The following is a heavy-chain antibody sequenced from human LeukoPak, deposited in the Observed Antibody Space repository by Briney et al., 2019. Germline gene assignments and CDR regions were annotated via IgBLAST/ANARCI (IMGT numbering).Heavy chain of an antibody. CDR3: ARELNDRDAFDI. J-gene: IGHJ3*02. CDR1: GFTFSSYS. V-gene: IGHV3-48*01. Sequence: GGALRLSCAASGFTFSSYSMNWVRQAPGKGLEWVSYISSSSNTIYYADSVKGRFTISRDNAKNSLYLQMNSLRAEDTAVYYCARELNDRDAFDIWGQGTMVTVSS. CDR2: ISSSSNTI.